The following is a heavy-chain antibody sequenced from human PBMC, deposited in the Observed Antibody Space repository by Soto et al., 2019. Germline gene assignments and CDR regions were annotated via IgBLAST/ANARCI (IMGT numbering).Heavy chain of an antibody. Sequence: SETLSLTCTVSGGSIRSYCWTWIRQPPGKGLEWIGCIYNSGSTNYNPSLKSRVTISVDTSKNQFSLKLSSVTAADTAVYYCARNGIAVDWFDPWGQGTLVTVSS. CDR1: GGSIRSYC. CDR2: IYNSGST. D-gene: IGHD6-19*01. V-gene: IGHV4-59*01. CDR3: ARNGIAVDWFDP. J-gene: IGHJ5*02.